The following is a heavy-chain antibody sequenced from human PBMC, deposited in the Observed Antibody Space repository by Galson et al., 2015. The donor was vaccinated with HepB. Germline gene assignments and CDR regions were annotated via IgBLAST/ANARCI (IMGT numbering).Heavy chain of an antibody. D-gene: IGHD3-9*01. V-gene: IGHV1-69*02. CDR3: AISSSDDILTGYYWDY. Sequence: SVKVSCKASGGTFSSYTISWVRQAPGQGLEWMGRIIPILGIANYAQKFQGRVTITADKSTSTAYMELSSLRSEDTAVYYCAISSSDDILTGYYWDYWGQGTLVTVSS. J-gene: IGHJ4*02. CDR2: IIPILGIA. CDR1: GGTFSSYT.